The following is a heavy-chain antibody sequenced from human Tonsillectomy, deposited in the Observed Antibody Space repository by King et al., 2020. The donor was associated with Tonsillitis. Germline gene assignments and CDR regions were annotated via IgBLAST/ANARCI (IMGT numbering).Heavy chain of an antibody. CDR2: ISSRSTYT. D-gene: IGHD2-2*01. J-gene: IGHJ3*02. V-gene: IGHV3-11*05. CDR1: GLTFSDYY. CDR3: ATSGGYCSSTSCYLGAFDI. Sequence: VQLVESGGGLVKPGGSLRLSCAASGLTFSDYYMSRIRQAPGKGLEWVSYISSRSTYTNYADSVKGRFTISRDNAKNSVYLQMNSLRADDTAVYYCATSGGYCSSTSCYLGAFDIWGQGTMVTVSS.